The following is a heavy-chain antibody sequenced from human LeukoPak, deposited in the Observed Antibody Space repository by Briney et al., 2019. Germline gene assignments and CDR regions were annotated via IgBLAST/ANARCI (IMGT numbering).Heavy chain of an antibody. J-gene: IGHJ4*02. Sequence: GASVKVSCKASGYTFTSYYMHWVRQAPGQGLEWMGIINPSGGSTSYAQKFQGRVTMTRDMSTSTAYMELRSLRSDDTAVYYCALGYCSSTSCPYDYWGQGTLVTVSS. CDR2: INPSGGST. D-gene: IGHD2-2*01. V-gene: IGHV1-46*03. CDR1: GYTFTSYY. CDR3: ALGYCSSTSCPYDY.